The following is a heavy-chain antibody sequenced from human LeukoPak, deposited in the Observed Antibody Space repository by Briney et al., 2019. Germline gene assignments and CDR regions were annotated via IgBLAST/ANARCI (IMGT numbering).Heavy chain of an antibody. Sequence: PGGSLRLSCAASKFTFSHYGMHWVRQAPGKGLEWEAVIWNDGSNQYYADSVKGRFTVSRDNSQNTLYLQMNSLRPEDTAVYYCAKDAQRGFDYSNSLENWGQGILVTVSS. D-gene: IGHD4-11*01. CDR3: AKDAQRGFDYSNSLEN. CDR1: KFTFSHYG. CDR2: IWNDGSNQ. V-gene: IGHV3-33*06. J-gene: IGHJ4*02.